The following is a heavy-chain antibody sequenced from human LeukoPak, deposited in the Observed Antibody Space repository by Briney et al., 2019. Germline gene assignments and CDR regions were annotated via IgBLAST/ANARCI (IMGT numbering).Heavy chain of an antibody. Sequence: GALRLSCAASGFTFSSYGMHWVRQAPGKGLEWVAVIWYDGSNKYYADSVKGRFTISRDNSKNTLYLQMNSLRAEDTAVYYCARDFRIAAAGTRARALGYWGQGTLAAVSS. CDR1: GFTFSSYG. J-gene: IGHJ4*02. V-gene: IGHV3-33*01. CDR2: IWYDGSNK. CDR3: ARDFRIAAAGTRARALGY. D-gene: IGHD6-13*01.